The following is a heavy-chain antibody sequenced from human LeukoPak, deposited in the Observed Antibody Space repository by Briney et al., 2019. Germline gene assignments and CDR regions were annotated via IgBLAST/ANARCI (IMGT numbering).Heavy chain of an antibody. CDR3: ARGRGAMVIWYNWFDP. CDR1: GYTFTGYY. CDR2: INPNSGGT. J-gene: IGHJ5*02. D-gene: IGHD5-18*01. V-gene: IGHV1-2*02. Sequence: ASVKVSCKASGYTFTGYYMHWVRQAPGQGLEWMGWINPNSGGTNYAQKFQGRVTMTRDTSISTAYMELSRLRSDDTAVYYCARGRGAMVIWYNWFDPWGQGTLVTVSS.